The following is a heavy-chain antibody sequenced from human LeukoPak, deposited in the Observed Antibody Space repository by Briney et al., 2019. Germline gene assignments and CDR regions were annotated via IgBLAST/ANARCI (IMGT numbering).Heavy chain of an antibody. D-gene: IGHD3-9*01. CDR1: GVSFSGYY. CDR2: INHSGST. Sequence: SETLSLTCAVYGVSFSGYYWSWIRQPPGKGLEWVGEINHSGSTNYKPSLKSRVTISVDTSKNQFSLKLRSVTAADTAVYYCVRGIRYFAWLFVGEGNYYFDSWGKGTLVTVS. V-gene: IGHV4-34*01. J-gene: IGHJ4*02. CDR3: VRGIRYFAWLFVGEGNYYFDS.